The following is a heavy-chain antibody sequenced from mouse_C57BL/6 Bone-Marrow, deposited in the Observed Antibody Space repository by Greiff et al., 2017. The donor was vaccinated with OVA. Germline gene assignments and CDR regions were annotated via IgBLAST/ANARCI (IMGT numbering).Heavy chain of an antibody. D-gene: IGHD2-5*01. Sequence: VQLQQPGAELVKPGASVKMSCKAPGYTFTSYWITWVKQRPGQGLEWIGDIYPGSGSTNYNEKFKSKATLTVDTSSSTAYMQLSSLTSEDSAVYYCARGSAYYSNYVYYAMDYWGQGTSVTVSS. V-gene: IGHV1-55*01. CDR3: ARGSAYYSNYVYYAMDY. J-gene: IGHJ4*01. CDR1: GYTFTSYW. CDR2: IYPGSGST.